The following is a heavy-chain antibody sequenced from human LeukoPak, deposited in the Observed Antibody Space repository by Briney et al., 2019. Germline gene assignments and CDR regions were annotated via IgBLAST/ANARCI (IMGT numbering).Heavy chain of an antibody. D-gene: IGHD7-27*01. Sequence: GGSLRLSCAASGFTVSSNYMSWVRQAPGKGLEWVSVIYSVGSIYYADSVKGRFTISRDNSKNTLYLQMNNLRAEDTAVHYCARDPSNWGSPYYFDYWGQGTLVTVSS. CDR1: GFTVSSNY. CDR2: IYSVGSI. J-gene: IGHJ4*02. V-gene: IGHV3-66*01. CDR3: ARDPSNWGSPYYFDY.